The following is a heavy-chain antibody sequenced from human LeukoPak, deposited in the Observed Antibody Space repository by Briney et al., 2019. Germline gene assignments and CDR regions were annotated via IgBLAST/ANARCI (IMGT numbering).Heavy chain of an antibody. CDR1: GYTFTGYY. CDR3: ARGPRIPIVVVPAAITYAGDYGMDV. V-gene: IGHV1-2*02. J-gene: IGHJ6*02. CDR2: INPNSGGT. D-gene: IGHD2-2*02. Sequence: GASVKVSCKASGYTFTGYYMHWVRQAPGQGLEWMGWINPNSGGTNYAQKFQGRVTMTRDTSISTAYMELSRLRSDDTAVYYCARGPRIPIVVVPAAITYAGDYGMDVWGQGTTVTVSS.